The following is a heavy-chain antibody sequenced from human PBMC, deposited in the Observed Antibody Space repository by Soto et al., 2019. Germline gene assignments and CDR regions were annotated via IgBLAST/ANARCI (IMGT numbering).Heavy chain of an antibody. V-gene: IGHV3-15*07. CDR1: GFTFSNAW. Sequence: GGSLRLSCAASGFTFSNAWMNWVRQAPGKGLEWVGRIKRKTDGGTTDHAAPVKGRFTISRDDSKNTLYLQMNSMKTEDTAVYYCTTDFLTIFGGGFDIWGQGTMVTVSS. J-gene: IGHJ3*02. CDR2: IKRKTDGGTT. D-gene: IGHD3-3*01. CDR3: TTDFLTIFGGGFDI.